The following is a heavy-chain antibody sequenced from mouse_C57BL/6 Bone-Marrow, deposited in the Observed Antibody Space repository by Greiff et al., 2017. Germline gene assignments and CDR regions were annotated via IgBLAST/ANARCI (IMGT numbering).Heavy chain of an antibody. CDR1: GYTFTDYN. CDR2: INPNNGGT. D-gene: IGHD3-2*02. V-gene: IGHV1-22*01. CDR3: GQQTTQDQAWFAY. J-gene: IGHJ3*01. Sequence: VQLQQSGPELVKPGASVKMSCKASGYTFTDYNLHWVKQSHGKSLEWIGYINPNNGGTSYNQKFKGKATLTVNKSSSTAYMELRSLTSEDSAVXYCGQQTTQDQAWFAYWGQGTLVTVSA.